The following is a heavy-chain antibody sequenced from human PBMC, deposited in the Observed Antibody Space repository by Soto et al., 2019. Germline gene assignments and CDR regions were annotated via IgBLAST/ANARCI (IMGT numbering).Heavy chain of an antibody. V-gene: IGHV4-39*07. J-gene: IGHJ6*02. CDR3: ARLKGVVPPLYGMDV. D-gene: IGHD3-3*01. CDR2: IYFSGST. Sequence: SETLSLTCTVAGVSISSSIYYWGWIRQPPGKGLEWIGSIYFSGSTYYNPSLKSRVTISVDTSKNQFSLKLSSVTAADTAVYYCARLKGVVPPLYGMDVWGQGTTVTVSS. CDR1: GVSISSSIYY.